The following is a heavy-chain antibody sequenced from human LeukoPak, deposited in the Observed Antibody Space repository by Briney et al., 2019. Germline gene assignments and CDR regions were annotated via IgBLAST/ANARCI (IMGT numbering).Heavy chain of an antibody. V-gene: IGHV4-30-2*01. D-gene: IGHD5-18*01. Sequence: SQTLSLTCTVSGGSISSGGYYWSWIRQPPGKGLEWIGYIYHSGSTYYNPSLKSRVTISVDRSKNQFSLKLSSVTAADTAVYYCATTEFGYGYGYDYWGQGTLVTVSS. CDR3: ATTEFGYGYGYDY. CDR1: GGSISSGGYY. CDR2: IYHSGST. J-gene: IGHJ4*02.